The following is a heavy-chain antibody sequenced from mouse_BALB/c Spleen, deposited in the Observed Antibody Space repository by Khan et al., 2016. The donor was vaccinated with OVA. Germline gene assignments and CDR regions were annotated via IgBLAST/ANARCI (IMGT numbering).Heavy chain of an antibody. CDR3: ARAYYGNYREAMDY. Sequence: QIQLVQSGPGLVAPSPSLSITCTVSGFSLTGYGVNWVRQPPGKGLEWLGMIWGDGSTDYNSALKSRLSISKANSKSQVFLKMNSLQTDDTARYYCARAYYGNYREAMDYWGQGTSVTVSS. CDR1: GFSLTGYG. CDR2: IWGDGST. J-gene: IGHJ4*01. V-gene: IGHV2-6-7*01. D-gene: IGHD2-10*01.